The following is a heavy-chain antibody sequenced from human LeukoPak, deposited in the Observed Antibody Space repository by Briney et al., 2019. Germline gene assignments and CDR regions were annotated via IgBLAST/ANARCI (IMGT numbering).Heavy chain of an antibody. CDR1: GFTFSSYA. J-gene: IGHJ4*02. Sequence: PGGSLRLSCAASGFTFSSYAMSWVRQAPGKGLEWVSAISGSGGSTYYADSVKGRFTMSRDNSKNTLYLQMNSLRAEDTAVYYCAKGPLIRSQPDHFDYWGQGTLVTVSS. D-gene: IGHD1-1*01. CDR3: AKGPLIRSQPDHFDY. V-gene: IGHV3-23*01. CDR2: ISGSGGST.